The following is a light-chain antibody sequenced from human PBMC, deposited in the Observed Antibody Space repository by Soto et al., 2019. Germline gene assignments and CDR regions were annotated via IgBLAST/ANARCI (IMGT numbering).Light chain of an antibody. CDR1: SSNVGNYNL. V-gene: IGLV2-23*01. Sequence: QSALTQPASVSGPPGQSITISCTGTSSNVGNYNLVSWYQQHPGKAPKLMIYEGTKRPSGVSNRFSGSKSGNKASLTISGLQAEDEADYYCCSFARSSTYVFGTGTKLTVL. CDR3: CSFARSSTYV. CDR2: EGT. J-gene: IGLJ1*01.